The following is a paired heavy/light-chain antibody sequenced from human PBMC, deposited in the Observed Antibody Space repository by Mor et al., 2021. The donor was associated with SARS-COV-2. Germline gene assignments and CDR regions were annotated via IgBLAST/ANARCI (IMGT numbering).Heavy chain of an antibody. D-gene: IGHD5-12*01. CDR3: GHRGYTGFDRTGY. CDR2: IYHTGST. Sequence: QVKLQESGPGLVKPSGTLSLTCAVSGGSISSSNWWSWARQPPGKGLEWIGEIYHTGSTNYNPSLKSRVTISLDKSKNQFSLNLDSVTAADTAVYYCGHRGYTGFDRTGYWGQGTLVTVSS. J-gene: IGHJ4*02. CDR1: GGSISSSNW. V-gene: IGHV4-4*02.
Light chain of an antibody. CDR3: SSYTTASTRV. CDR1: SSDVGAYDY. CDR2: EVN. V-gene: IGLV2-14*01. Sequence: QSALTQPASVSGSPGQSITISCTGTSSDVGAYDYVSWYQQHPGKALKLMIYEVNNRPSGVSTRFSGSKSGNTASLTISGLQAEDEADYYCSSYTTASTRVFGGGTKLTVL. J-gene: IGLJ3*02.